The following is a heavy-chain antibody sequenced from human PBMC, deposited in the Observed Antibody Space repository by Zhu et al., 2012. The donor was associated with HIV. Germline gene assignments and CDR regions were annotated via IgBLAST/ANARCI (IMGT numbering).Heavy chain of an antibody. V-gene: IGHV1-2*02. CDR1: EDIFERTEL. D-gene: IGHD1-26*01. CDR2: MNPTNGAV. Sequence: QVQLVPSGSGVKKPGASVRVSCWTSEDIFERTELIHWVRQAPGQGLEWLAWMNPTNGAVNYAWYLNGRVTATRDRSMTTAFLEVKSLRSDDTAVYYCARAQKRGRSEWAYAHWGQGTPVVVSS. CDR3: ARAQKRGRSEWAYAH. J-gene: IGHJ1*01.